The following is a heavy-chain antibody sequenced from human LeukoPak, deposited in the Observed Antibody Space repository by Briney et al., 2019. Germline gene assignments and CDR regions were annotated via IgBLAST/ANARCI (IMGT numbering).Heavy chain of an antibody. Sequence: GGSLRLSCAASGFTFSSYSMNWVRQAPGKGLEWVSSISSSSSYIYYADSVKGRFTISRDNAKNSLYLQMNSLRAEDTAVYYCAREEGSGIAAAGNDYWGQGTLVTVSS. CDR2: ISSSSSYI. J-gene: IGHJ4*02. V-gene: IGHV3-21*01. CDR3: AREEGSGIAAAGNDY. D-gene: IGHD6-13*01. CDR1: GFTFSSYS.